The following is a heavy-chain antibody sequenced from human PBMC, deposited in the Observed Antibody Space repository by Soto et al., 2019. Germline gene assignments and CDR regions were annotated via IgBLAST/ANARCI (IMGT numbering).Heavy chain of an antibody. CDR2: IYYSGST. D-gene: IGHD3-9*01. V-gene: IGHV4-31*03. CDR3: ARFFTWYYDILTGYPYYFDY. Sequence: PSETLSLTCTVSGGSISSGGYYWSWIRQHPGKGLEWIGYIYYSGSTYYNTSLKSRVTISVDTSKNQFSLKLSSVTAADTAVYYCARFFTWYYDILTGYPYYFDYWGQGTLVTSPQ. CDR1: GGSISSGGYY. J-gene: IGHJ4*02.